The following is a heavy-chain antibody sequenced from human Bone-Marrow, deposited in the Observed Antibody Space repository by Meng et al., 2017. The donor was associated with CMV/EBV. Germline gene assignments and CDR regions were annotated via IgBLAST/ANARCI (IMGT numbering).Heavy chain of an antibody. CDR2: INSDGSST. CDR3: AKALNPTGDYYYYGLDV. Sequence: GGSLRLSCAASGFTFSSYWMHWVRQAPGKGLVWVSRINSDGSSTSYADSVKGRFTISRDNAKNTLYLQMNSLRAEDTAVYYCAKALNPTGDYYYYGLDVWGQGTTVTVYS. V-gene: IGHV3-74*01. CDR1: GFTFSSYW. J-gene: IGHJ6*02. D-gene: IGHD1-14*01.